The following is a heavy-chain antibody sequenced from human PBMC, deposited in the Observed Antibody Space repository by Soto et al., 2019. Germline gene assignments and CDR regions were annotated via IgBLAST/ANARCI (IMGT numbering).Heavy chain of an antibody. Sequence: EVQLVESGGGLVQPGGSLRLSCAASGFTVSSNYMSWVRQAPGKGLEWVSVIYSGGSTYYADSVKGRFTISSDNSKNTLYLQMNSLRAEDTAVYYCARDGSGYDSPYYYFDYWGQGTLVTVSS. D-gene: IGHD5-12*01. V-gene: IGHV3-66*01. J-gene: IGHJ4*02. CDR2: IYSGGST. CDR1: GFTVSSNY. CDR3: ARDGSGYDSPYYYFDY.